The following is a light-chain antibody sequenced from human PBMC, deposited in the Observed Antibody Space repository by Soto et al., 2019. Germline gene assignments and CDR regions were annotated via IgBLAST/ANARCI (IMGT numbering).Light chain of an antibody. Sequence: EVVLTQSPATLSLSPGERATLSCRASQNIRTFLDWYQQKPGQAPRLLIYGASNRATGIPARFSDSGSGTDFTLTISSLESEDFAVYYCQQHSHWPPWTFGQGTRVEI. CDR3: QQHSHWPPWT. CDR1: QNIRTF. J-gene: IGKJ1*01. CDR2: GAS. V-gene: IGKV3-11*01.